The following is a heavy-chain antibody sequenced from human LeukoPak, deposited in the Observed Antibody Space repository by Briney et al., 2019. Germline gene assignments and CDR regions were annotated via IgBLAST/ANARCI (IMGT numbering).Heavy chain of an antibody. CDR2: IYYSGST. D-gene: IGHD5-18*01. J-gene: IGHJ4*02. V-gene: IGHV4-39*01. CDR1: GGSISSSSYY. Sequence: PSETLSLTCTVSGGSISSSSYYWGWIRQPPGKGLEWIGSIYYSGSTYYNPSLKSRVTISVDTSKNQFSLKLSSVTAADTAIYYCARARKKDAALDYWGQGTLVTVSS. CDR3: ARARKKDAALDY.